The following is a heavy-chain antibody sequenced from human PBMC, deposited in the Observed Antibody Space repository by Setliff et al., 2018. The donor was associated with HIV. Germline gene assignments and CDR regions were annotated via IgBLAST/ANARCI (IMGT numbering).Heavy chain of an antibody. CDR1: GGSISGYY. Sequence: SETLSLTCTVSGGSISGYYWNWIRQPPGKGLEWIGYIYASGSTKYNPSLESRVTISVDTSKNQFSLKLSSVTAADTAVYYCARDGPHCITSSCPGAWYDPWGQGTLVTVS. J-gene: IGHJ5*02. CDR2: IYASGST. V-gene: IGHV4-59*12. D-gene: IGHD2-2*01. CDR3: ARDGPHCITSSCPGAWYDP.